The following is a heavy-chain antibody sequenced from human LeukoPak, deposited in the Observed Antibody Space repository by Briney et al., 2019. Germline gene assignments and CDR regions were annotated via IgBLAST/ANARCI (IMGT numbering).Heavy chain of an antibody. CDR2: IKQDGSEK. D-gene: IGHD2-2*01. CDR1: GFTFSSYW. Sequence: PGGSLRLSCAASGFTFSSYWMSWVRQAPGKGLEWVANIKQDGSEKYYVDSVKGRFTISRDNAKNSLYLQMNSLRAEDTAVYYCARDKALYCSSTSCFRLAWYFDLWGRGTLVNVSS. V-gene: IGHV3-7*01. J-gene: IGHJ2*01. CDR3: ARDKALYCSSTSCFRLAWYFDL.